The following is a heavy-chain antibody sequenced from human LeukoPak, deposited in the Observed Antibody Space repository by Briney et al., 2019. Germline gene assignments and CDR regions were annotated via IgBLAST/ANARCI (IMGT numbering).Heavy chain of an antibody. CDR1: GYAVTSYG. CDR3: ARDFSRRRDYGDY. CDR2: ISAYNGNT. Sequence: ASVKVSCKASGYAVTSYGSSWVRQAPGQGLEWMGWISAYNGNTNYAQKLQGRVTMNTDTSTSTAYMELRSLRSDDTAVYYCARDFSRRRDYGDYWGQGTLVTVSS. J-gene: IGHJ4*02. V-gene: IGHV1-18*01. D-gene: IGHD2/OR15-2a*01.